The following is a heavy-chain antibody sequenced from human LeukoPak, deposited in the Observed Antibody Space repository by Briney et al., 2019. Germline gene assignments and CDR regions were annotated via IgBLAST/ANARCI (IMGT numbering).Heavy chain of an antibody. D-gene: IGHD3-3*01. Sequence: SETLSLTCAVYGGSFSGDYWSWIRQPPGKGLEWIGEINHSGSTNYNPSLKSRVTISVDTSKNQFSLKLSSVTAADTAVYYCARGGFWSGYYTGRDYNWFDPWGQGTLVTVSS. V-gene: IGHV4-34*01. J-gene: IGHJ5*02. CDR3: ARGGFWSGYYTGRDYNWFDP. CDR1: GGSFSGDY. CDR2: INHSGST.